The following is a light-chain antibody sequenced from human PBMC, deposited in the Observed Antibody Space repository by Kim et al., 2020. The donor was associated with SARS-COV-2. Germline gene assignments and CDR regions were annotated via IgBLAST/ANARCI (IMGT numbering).Light chain of an antibody. CDR1: SLRSYY. CDR2: GKN. CDR3: NSRDSSGNHPHVV. V-gene: IGLV3-19*01. Sequence: SSELTQDPAVSVALGQTVRITCQGDSLRSYYASWYQQKPGQAPVLVIYGKNNRPSGIPDRFPGSSSGNTASLTITGAQAEDEADYYCNSRDSSGNHPHVVFGGGTQLTVL. J-gene: IGLJ2*01.